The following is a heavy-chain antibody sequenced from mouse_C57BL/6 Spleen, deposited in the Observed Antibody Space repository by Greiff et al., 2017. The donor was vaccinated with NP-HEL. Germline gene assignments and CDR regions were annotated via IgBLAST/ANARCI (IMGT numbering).Heavy chain of an antibody. CDR1: GYTFTSYW. V-gene: IGHV1-72*01. CDR2: SDPNSGGT. J-gene: IGHJ4*01. CDR3: ARSGVYYGSSYVGAMDY. D-gene: IGHD1-1*01. Sequence: QVQLQQPGAELVKPGASVKLSCKASGYTFTSYWMHWVKQRPGRGLEWIGRSDPNSGGTKYNEKFKSKATLTVDKHSSTAYMQLSSLTSEDSAVYYCARSGVYYGSSYVGAMDYWGQGTSVTVSS.